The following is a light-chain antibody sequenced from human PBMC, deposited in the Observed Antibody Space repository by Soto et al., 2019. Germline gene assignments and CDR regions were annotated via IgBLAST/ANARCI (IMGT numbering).Light chain of an antibody. J-gene: IGKJ1*01. CDR2: AAS. CDR3: QQSYIAPWT. V-gene: IGKV1-39*01. Sequence: DIQMTQSPSPLSASVGDRVSITCRASQGISTYLNWYQQKPGKVPRLLIYAASSLQSGVPSRFSGSGSGTDFTLTISSLQPEDFATYYCQQSYIAPWTFGQGTKVEIK. CDR1: QGISTY.